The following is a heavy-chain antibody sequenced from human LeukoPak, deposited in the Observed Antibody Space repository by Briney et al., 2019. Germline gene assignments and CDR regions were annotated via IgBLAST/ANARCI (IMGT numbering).Heavy chain of an antibody. J-gene: IGHJ4*02. CDR2: IYHSGST. CDR3: ARGGYYGSGSYPLFDY. D-gene: IGHD3-10*01. Sequence: SETLSLTCAVSGGSISSGGYSWSWIRQPPGTGLEWIGYIYHSGSTYYNPSLKSRVTISVDRSKNQFSLKLSSVTAADTAVYYCARGGYYGSGSYPLFDYWGQGTLVTVSS. CDR1: GGSISSGGYS. V-gene: IGHV4-30-2*01.